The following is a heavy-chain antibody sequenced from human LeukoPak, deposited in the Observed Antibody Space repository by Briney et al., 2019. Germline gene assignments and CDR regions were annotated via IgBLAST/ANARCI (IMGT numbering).Heavy chain of an antibody. Sequence: SETLSLTCTVSGGSISSYYWSWIRQPPGKGLEWIGYIYYSGSTNYNPSLKSRVTISVDTSKNQFSLKLSSVTAADTAVYYCARVRGVTYGETFDYWGQGTLVTVSS. CDR2: IYYSGST. J-gene: IGHJ4*02. CDR3: ARVRGVTYGETFDY. CDR1: GGSISSYY. V-gene: IGHV4-59*01. D-gene: IGHD2-21*02.